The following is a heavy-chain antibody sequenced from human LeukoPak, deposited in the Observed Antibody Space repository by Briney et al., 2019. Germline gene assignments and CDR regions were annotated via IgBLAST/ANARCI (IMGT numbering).Heavy chain of an antibody. D-gene: IGHD1-26*01. Sequence: GGSLRLSCAASGFTLSDYYMGWIRQAPGKGLEWVSYSSSSGSTIYYADSVKGRFAISRDNAKNSLYLQMNSLRAEDTAVYYCARDSDLIKGDYWGQGTLVTVSS. CDR2: SSSSGSTI. CDR3: ARDSDLIKGDY. J-gene: IGHJ4*02. V-gene: IGHV3-11*01. CDR1: GFTLSDYY.